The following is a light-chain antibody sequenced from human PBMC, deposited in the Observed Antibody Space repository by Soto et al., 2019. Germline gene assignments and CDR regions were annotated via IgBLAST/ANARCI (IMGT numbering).Light chain of an antibody. J-gene: IGKJ1*01. CDR2: AAS. Sequence: EILMTQSPATLSVSPGERATLSCGASQSVGSDLAWYQQKPGQAPRLLIYAASTRATGIPARLSGSGSGAELTLTISSMQYEDFEVYYCQQYNNGTRTFGHGTKVDIK. CDR3: QQYNNGTRT. V-gene: IGKV3-15*01. CDR1: QSVGSD.